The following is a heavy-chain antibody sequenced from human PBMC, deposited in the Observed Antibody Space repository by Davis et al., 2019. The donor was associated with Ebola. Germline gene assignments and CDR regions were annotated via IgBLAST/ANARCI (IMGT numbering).Heavy chain of an antibody. CDR1: GFTFSSYE. V-gene: IGHV3-48*03. CDR3: ARVTWGRGYGDSYWYFDL. D-gene: IGHD4-17*01. J-gene: IGHJ2*01. Sequence: PGGSLRLSCAASGFTFSSYEMNWVRQAPGKGLEWVSYISSSGSTIYYADSVKGRFTISRDNAKNSLYLQMNSLRAEDTAVYYCARVTWGRGYGDSYWYFDLWGRGTLVTVSS. CDR2: ISSSGSTI.